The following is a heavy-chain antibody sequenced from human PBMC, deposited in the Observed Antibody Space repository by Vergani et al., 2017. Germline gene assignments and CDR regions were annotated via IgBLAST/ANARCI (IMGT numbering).Heavy chain of an antibody. J-gene: IGHJ4*02. CDR2: IRYDGCRR. CDR3: VKGKGTFEN. CDR1: GFIFSSHG. D-gene: IGHD1-7*01. Sequence: QVQLVEWGGGVVQPGGSLRLSCTASGFIFSSHGMHWVRQAPGKGLEWVAFIRYDGCRRDYGESVKGRFTISRDNSKNMVYIQMNSLRPEDTAVYYCVKGKGTFENWGQGTLVTVSS. V-gene: IGHV3-30*02.